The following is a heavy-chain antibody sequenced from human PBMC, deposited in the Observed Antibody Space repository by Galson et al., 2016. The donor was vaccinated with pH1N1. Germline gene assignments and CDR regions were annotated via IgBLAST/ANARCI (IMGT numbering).Heavy chain of an antibody. D-gene: IGHD1/OR15-1a*01. J-gene: IGHJ4*02. CDR3: ARRETSVGVDY. CDR1: GYSFSSYW. Sequence: GAEVKKPGESLKISCKGSGYSFSSYWIGWVRQLPGKGLEWMGIIYPGDSDTKYSPSFQGQVTFSVDKSISTAYLQWSSLKASDTAMYYCARRETSVGVDYGGQGTLVTVSS. CDR2: IYPGDSDT. V-gene: IGHV5-51*03.